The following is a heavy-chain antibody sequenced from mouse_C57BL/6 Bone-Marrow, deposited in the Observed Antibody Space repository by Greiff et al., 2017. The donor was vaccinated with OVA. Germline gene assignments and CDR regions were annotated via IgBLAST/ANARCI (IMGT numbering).Heavy chain of an antibody. D-gene: IGHD1-1*01. CDR1: GYTFTSYG. CDR2: IYPRSGNT. Sequence: QVQLKESGAELARPGASVKLSCKASGYTFTSYGISWVKQRTGQGLEWIGEIYPRSGNTYYNEKFKGKATLTADKSSSTAYMELRSLTSEDSAVYFGARMVTTVVDWYFDVWGTGTTVTVSS. CDR3: ARMVTTVVDWYFDV. J-gene: IGHJ1*03. V-gene: IGHV1-81*01.